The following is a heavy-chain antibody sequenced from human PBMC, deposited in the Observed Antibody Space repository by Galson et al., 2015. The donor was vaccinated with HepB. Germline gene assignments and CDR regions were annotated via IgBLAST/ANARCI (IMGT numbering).Heavy chain of an antibody. V-gene: IGHV3-11*05. J-gene: IGHJ4*02. Sequence: SLRLSCAASGFTFCDYYMSWIRRAPGKGLEWVSNIRSSSSDTNYADSVKGRFTISRDNAKNSLYLQMNSLRAEDTAVYYCARGWEIVVTGTCDYWGQGALVTVSS. CDR3: ARGWEIVVTGTCDY. CDR1: GFTFCDYY. D-gene: IGHD2-21*02. CDR2: IRSSSSDT.